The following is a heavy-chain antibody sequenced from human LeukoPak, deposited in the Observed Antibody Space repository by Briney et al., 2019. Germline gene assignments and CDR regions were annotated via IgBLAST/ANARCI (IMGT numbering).Heavy chain of an antibody. CDR3: ARGPASGSDFAWFDP. D-gene: IGHD3-10*01. CDR2: INHSGST. V-gene: IGHV4-34*01. J-gene: IGHJ5*02. CDR1: GGSLSNYY. Sequence: SETLSLTCAVYGGSLSNYYWSWIRQPPGMGLEWIGEINHSGSTKFNPSLKSRVTILVAMSKSQFSLELRSVTAADTAVYYCARGPASGSDFAWFDPWGQGTLVTVSS.